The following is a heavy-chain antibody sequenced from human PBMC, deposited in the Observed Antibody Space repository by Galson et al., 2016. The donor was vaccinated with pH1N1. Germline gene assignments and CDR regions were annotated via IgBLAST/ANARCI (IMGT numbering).Heavy chain of an antibody. D-gene: IGHD4-17*01. CDR2: VNPGDSTI. CDR1: GYIFTSQR. Sequence: QSGAEVKKPGESLKISCKASGYIFTSQRIAWVRQVPGKGLEWVGVVNPGDSTIRYSPSFQGQVTISSDKSISTAYLQWISPRASDTAMYYCARQYDFGDYRGNAFDIWGQGTVVIVSS. J-gene: IGHJ3*02. V-gene: IGHV5-51*03. CDR3: ARQYDFGDYRGNAFDI.